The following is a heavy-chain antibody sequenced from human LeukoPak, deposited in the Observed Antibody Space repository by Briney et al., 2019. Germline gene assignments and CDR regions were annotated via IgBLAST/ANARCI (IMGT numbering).Heavy chain of an antibody. D-gene: IGHD3-10*01. V-gene: IGHV3-9*01. CDR1: GFTFDDYA. CDR2: ISWNSGSI. J-gene: IGHJ4*02. Sequence: GGSLRLSCAASGFTFDDYAMHWVRQAPGKGLEWVSGISWNSGSIGYADSVKGRFTISRDNAKNSLYLQMNSLRAEDTALYYCAKAPSQLWFGELLSPGYFDYWGQGTLVTVSS. CDR3: AKAPSQLWFGELLSPGYFDY.